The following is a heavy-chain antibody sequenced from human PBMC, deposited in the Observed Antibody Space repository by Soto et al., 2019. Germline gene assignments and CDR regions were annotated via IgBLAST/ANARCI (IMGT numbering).Heavy chain of an antibody. Sequence: SVKVSCKASGVTFRNYAISWVRQAPGQGLEWMGGTIPMFGTANYAQKFKGRVTITADESTSTVYMELSSLRSEDTAVYYCASREPGTYYPYYYYGMDVWGQ. CDR2: TIPMFGTA. J-gene: IGHJ6*02. D-gene: IGHD3-10*01. V-gene: IGHV1-69*13. CDR3: ASREPGTYYPYYYYGMDV. CDR1: GVTFRNYA.